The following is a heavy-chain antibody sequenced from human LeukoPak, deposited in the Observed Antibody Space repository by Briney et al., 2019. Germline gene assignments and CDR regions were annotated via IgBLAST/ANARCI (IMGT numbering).Heavy chain of an antibody. D-gene: IGHD1-1*01. CDR1: GYSISSGYH. Sequence: SETLSLTCTVSGYSISSGYHWGWIRQPPGKGLEWIGSIYHSGTTYYNPALKSRVTISVDTSKNQFSLKLSSVTAADTAVYYCARDRGTWNDDGFDYWGQGTLVTVSS. CDR2: IYHSGTT. V-gene: IGHV4-38-2*02. CDR3: ARDRGTWNDDGFDY. J-gene: IGHJ4*02.